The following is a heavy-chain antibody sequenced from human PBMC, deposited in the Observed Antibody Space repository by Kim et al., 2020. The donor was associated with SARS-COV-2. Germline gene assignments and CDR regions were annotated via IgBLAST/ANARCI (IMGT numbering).Heavy chain of an antibody. CDR3: ARLRF. J-gene: IGHJ3*01. CDR2: KEDGSAK. V-gene: IGHV3-7*01. Sequence: KEDGSAKYHVDSVKSRVTISRDNAKNSLYLQMNSLRAEDTAVYYCARLRFWGQGTMVTVSS.